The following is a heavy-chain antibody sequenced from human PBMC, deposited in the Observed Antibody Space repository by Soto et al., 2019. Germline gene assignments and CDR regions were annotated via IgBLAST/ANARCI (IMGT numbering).Heavy chain of an antibody. J-gene: IGHJ4*02. D-gene: IGHD3-22*01. Sequence: EVQLLESGGGLVQPGGSLRLSCAASGFTFSSYAMSWVRQAPGKGLEWVSAISGSGGSTYYADSVKGRFTISRDNSNNTQYLQMNSQISADTAVYYCAKDREYYYDSSGDDYWGQGTLVNVSS. CDR1: GFTFSSYA. V-gene: IGHV3-23*01. CDR3: AKDREYYYDSSGDDY. CDR2: ISGSGGST.